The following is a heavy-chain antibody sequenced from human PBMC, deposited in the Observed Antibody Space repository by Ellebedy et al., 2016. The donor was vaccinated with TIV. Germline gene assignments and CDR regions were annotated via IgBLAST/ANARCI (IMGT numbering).Heavy chain of an antibody. Sequence: SETLSLXXTVSGGSISSYYWSWIRQPAGKGLEWIGYIYYSGSTNYNPSLKSRVTISVDTSKNQFSLKLSSVTAADTAVYYCARQNYYYYYMDVWGKGTTVTVSS. J-gene: IGHJ6*03. CDR2: IYYSGST. CDR3: ARQNYYYYYMDV. V-gene: IGHV4-59*01. CDR1: GGSISSYY.